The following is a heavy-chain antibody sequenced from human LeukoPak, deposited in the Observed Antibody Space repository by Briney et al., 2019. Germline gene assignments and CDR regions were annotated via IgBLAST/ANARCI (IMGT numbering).Heavy chain of an antibody. CDR2: IGSSSSSI. Sequence: PGGSLKLSCAASGVTFSSHSMNWVRQAPGKGLEWVSSIGSSSSSIYFADSVKGRFTISRDNAKNSLYLQMNSLRAEDTAMYYCARESGEAFDIWGQGTMVTVSS. CDR3: ARESGEAFDI. J-gene: IGHJ3*02. V-gene: IGHV3-21*06. CDR1: GVTFSSHS.